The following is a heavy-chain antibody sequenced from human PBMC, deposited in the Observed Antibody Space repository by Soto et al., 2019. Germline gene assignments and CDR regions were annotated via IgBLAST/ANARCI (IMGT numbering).Heavy chain of an antibody. CDR1: GYTFTSYG. Sequence: ASVKVSCKASGYTFTSYGLSWVRQAPGQGLEWMGWINPYNANTKETQKLQGRVTMTTDTPTSTAYMELRSLGSDDTAVYYCARDYCDPPRCYLPDFWGKGALVTLSS. J-gene: IGHJ4*02. CDR2: INPYNANT. V-gene: IGHV1-18*01. CDR3: ARDYCDPPRCYLPDF. D-gene: IGHD2-2*01.